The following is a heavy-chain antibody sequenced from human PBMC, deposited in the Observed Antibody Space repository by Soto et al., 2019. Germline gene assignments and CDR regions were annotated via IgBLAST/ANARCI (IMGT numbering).Heavy chain of an antibody. J-gene: IGHJ4*02. Sequence: GGSLRLSSVTSGFLFTSAGMNWVRQGLGKGLEWVARIKSKGDGGARDYAAPVKGRFSISRDDSKNTVYLQMDSLRAEDTAVYYCAETYNDSRGQGTPVTVSS. CDR2: IKSKGDGGAR. V-gene: IGHV3-15*01. CDR3: AETYNDS. CDR1: GFLFTSAG. D-gene: IGHD1-1*01.